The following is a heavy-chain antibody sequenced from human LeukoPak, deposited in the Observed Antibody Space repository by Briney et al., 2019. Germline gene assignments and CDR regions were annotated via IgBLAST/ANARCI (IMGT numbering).Heavy chain of an antibody. Sequence: SQTLSLTCTVSGGSISSGGLYWSWIRQHPGTGLEWIGYIHYSGSTYYNPSLKSRVTISVDTSKSQFSLKLSSVTAADTAVYYCARGPYCSSTSCYTRFDPWGQGTLVTVSS. CDR2: IHYSGST. V-gene: IGHV4-31*03. D-gene: IGHD2-2*02. J-gene: IGHJ5*02. CDR3: ARGPYCSSTSCYTRFDP. CDR1: GGSISSGGLY.